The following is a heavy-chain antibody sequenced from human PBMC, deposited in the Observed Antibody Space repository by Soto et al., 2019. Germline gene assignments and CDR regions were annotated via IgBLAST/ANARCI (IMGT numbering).Heavy chain of an antibody. Sequence: EVQLVESGGGLVQPGGSLRLSCAASGFTFSSHNMNWVRQAPGKGLEWVSYISSSSITIYYADSVKGRFTISRDNAKNSLYLQMNNLRAEDTAVYYSARRYGWFDSWGQGTLVTVSS. J-gene: IGHJ5*01. V-gene: IGHV3-48*01. CDR3: ARRYGWFDS. D-gene: IGHD4-17*01. CDR1: GFTFSSHN. CDR2: ISSSSITI.